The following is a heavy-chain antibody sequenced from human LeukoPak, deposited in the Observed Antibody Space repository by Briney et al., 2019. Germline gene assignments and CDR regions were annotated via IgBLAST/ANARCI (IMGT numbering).Heavy chain of an antibody. CDR2: ISGDGGST. Sequence: GGSLRLSCAASGFTFDDYAMHWVRQAPGKGLEWVSLISGDGGSTYYADSVKGRFTNSRDNSKNSLYLQMNSLRTEDTALYYCAKDFSSYGSGSYCSFDYWGQGTLVTVSS. D-gene: IGHD3-10*01. CDR1: GFTFDDYA. V-gene: IGHV3-43*02. CDR3: AKDFSSYGSGSYCSFDY. J-gene: IGHJ4*02.